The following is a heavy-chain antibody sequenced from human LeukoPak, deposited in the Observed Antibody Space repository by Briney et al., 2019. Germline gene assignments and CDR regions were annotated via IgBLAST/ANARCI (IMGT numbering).Heavy chain of an antibody. D-gene: IGHD6-6*01. V-gene: IGHV3-53*01. CDR3: AKDRIAARPHYFDY. J-gene: IGHJ4*02. CDR2: IYSCGST. CDR1: GVTVSSNY. Sequence: SGGSLRLSCAASGVTVSSNYMSWVRQAPGKGLEWVSVIYSCGSTYYADSVKGRFTISRDNSKNTLYLQMNSLRAEDTAVYYCAKDRIAARPHYFDYWGQGTLVTVSS.